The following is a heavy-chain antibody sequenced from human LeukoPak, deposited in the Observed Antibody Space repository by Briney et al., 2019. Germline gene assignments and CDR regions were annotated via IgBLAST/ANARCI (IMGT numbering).Heavy chain of an antibody. CDR3: ARVPPYYYDSSGYQQYYFDY. CDR2: ISSSSSYI. J-gene: IGHJ4*02. V-gene: IGHV3-21*01. CDR1: GFTFSQFG. Sequence: GGSLRLSCAASGFTFSQFGMHWVRQAPGKGLEWVSSISSSSSYIYYADSVKGRFTISRDNAKNSLYLQMNSLRAEDTAVYYCARVPPYYYDSSGYQQYYFDYWGQGTLVTVSS. D-gene: IGHD3-22*01.